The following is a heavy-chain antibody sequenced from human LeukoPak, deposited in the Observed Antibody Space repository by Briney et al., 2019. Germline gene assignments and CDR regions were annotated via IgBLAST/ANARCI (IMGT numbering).Heavy chain of an antibody. CDR3: ARPPPYSGYDYYGMDV. CDR2: MIPIFGTA. D-gene: IGHD1-26*01. V-gene: IGHV1-69*01. Sequence: GSSVKVSCKASGGTFSSYAISWVRQAPGQGLEWMGGMIPIFGTANYAQKFQGRVTITADESTSAAYMELSSLRSEDTAVYYCARPPPYSGYDYYGMDVCGKGTTVTVSS. CDR1: GGTFSSYA. J-gene: IGHJ6*04.